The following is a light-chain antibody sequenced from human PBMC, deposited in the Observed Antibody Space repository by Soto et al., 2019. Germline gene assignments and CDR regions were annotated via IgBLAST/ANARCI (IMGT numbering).Light chain of an antibody. V-gene: IGKV1-5*01. J-gene: IGKJ3*01. Sequence: DIQMTQSPSTLSASVGDRVTITCRASQSISSWLAWYQQKPGKAPKLLIYDASSLESGVPSRFSGSGSRTEFTLTISSLQPDHFATYYCQQYNSYSFGPGTKVDIK. CDR2: DAS. CDR3: QQYNSYS. CDR1: QSISSW.